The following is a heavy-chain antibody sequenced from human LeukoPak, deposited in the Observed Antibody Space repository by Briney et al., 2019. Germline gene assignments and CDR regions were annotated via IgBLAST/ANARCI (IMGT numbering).Heavy chain of an antibody. CDR2: IYYSGST. Sequence: SETLSLTCTVSGGSISSSSYYWGWIRQPPGKGLEWIGSIYYSGSTHYNPSLKSRVTISVDKSKNQFSLKLNSVTAADTAVYYCARDLLGMDLWGRGTLVTVSS. J-gene: IGHJ2*01. CDR3: ARDLLGMDL. V-gene: IGHV4-39*07. CDR1: GGSISSSSYY.